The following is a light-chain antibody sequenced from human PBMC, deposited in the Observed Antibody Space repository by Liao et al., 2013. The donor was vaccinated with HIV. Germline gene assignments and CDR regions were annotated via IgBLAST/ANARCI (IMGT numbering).Light chain of an antibody. Sequence: SYVLTQPPSVSVAPGKTARITCGGNNIGGKSVHWYQQKPGQAPVLVIYYDSDRPSGIPERFSGSASGNTATLTITRVEAGDEADYYCQVWDSSSDHWVFGGGTKMTVL. V-gene: IGLV3-21*04. CDR2: YDS. J-gene: IGLJ3*02. CDR3: QVWDSSSDHWV. CDR1: NIGGKS.